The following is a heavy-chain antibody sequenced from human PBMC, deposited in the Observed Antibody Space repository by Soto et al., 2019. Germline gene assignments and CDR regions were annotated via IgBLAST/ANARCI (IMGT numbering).Heavy chain of an antibody. D-gene: IGHD2-2*01. CDR3: ARDHSDRYCSSTSCYPPQDYYYYGMDV. Sequence: GGSLRLSCAASGFTFSSYAMHWVRQAPGKGLEWVAVIPYDGSNKYYADSVKGRFTISRDNSKNTLYLQMNSLRAEDTAVYYCARDHSDRYCSSTSCYPPQDYYYYGMDVWGQGTTVTVSS. CDR1: GFTFSSYA. J-gene: IGHJ6*02. V-gene: IGHV3-30-3*01. CDR2: IPYDGSNK.